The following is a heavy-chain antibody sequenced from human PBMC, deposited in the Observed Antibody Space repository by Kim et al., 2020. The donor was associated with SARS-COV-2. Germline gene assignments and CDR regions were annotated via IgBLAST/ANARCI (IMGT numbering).Heavy chain of an antibody. J-gene: IGHJ6*02. CDR1: GFTFSDYA. Sequence: GGSLRLSCAASGFTFSDYAMNWVRQAPGQGLEWVSVISGNGNSPLYAESVKGRFTISRDNSKNILYLQLDNLRADDTAVYYCAKVRQLTTPYSYYGFDVWGQGSTVTVS. V-gene: IGHV3-23*01. D-gene: IGHD2-2*01. CDR2: ISGNGNSP. CDR3: AKVRQLTTPYSYYGFDV.